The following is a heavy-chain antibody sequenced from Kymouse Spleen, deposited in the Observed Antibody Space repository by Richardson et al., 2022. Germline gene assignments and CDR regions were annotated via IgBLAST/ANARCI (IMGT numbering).Heavy chain of an antibody. Sequence: EVQLVESGGGLVQPGGSLRLSCAASGFTFSSYDMHWVRQATGKGLEWVSAIGTAGDTYYPGSVKGRFTISRENAKNSLYLQMNSLRAGDTAVYYCARGRLRYYYYGMDVWGQGTTVTVSS. CDR3: ARGRLRYYYYGMDV. V-gene: IGHV3-13*01. CDR2: IGTAGDT. D-gene: IGHD5-12*01,IGHD6-25*01. CDR1: GFTFSSYD. J-gene: IGHJ6*02.